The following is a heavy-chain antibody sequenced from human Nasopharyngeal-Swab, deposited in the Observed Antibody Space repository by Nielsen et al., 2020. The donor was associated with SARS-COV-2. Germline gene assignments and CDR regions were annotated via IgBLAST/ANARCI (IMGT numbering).Heavy chain of an antibody. D-gene: IGHD2-8*01. CDR1: GFTFSSYG. CDR2: IWYEGSNK. Sequence: GGPLRLSCAASGFTFSSYGMHWVRQAPGKGLEGVAVIWYEGSNKYYADSVKGRFTISRDNPKNTLYLQMNSLRAEDTAVYYRARDGPSGYCTNGVCYSYYMDVWGKGTTVTVSS. CDR3: ARDGPSGYCTNGVCYSYYMDV. J-gene: IGHJ6*03. V-gene: IGHV3-33*01.